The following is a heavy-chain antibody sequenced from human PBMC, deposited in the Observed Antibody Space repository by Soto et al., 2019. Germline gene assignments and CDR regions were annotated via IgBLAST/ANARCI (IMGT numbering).Heavy chain of an antibody. D-gene: IGHD2-2*01. V-gene: IGHV1-18*01. CDR3: ARARQPVVGVDYYYGMDV. CDR1: GYTFTSYG. CDR2: ISAYNGNT. Sequence: ASVKVSCKASGYTFTSYGISWVRQAPGQGLEWMGWISAYNGNTNYAQKLQGRVTMTTDTSTSTAYMELRSLRSDDTAVYYCARARQPVVGVDYYYGMDVWGQGTTVTVSS. J-gene: IGHJ6*02.